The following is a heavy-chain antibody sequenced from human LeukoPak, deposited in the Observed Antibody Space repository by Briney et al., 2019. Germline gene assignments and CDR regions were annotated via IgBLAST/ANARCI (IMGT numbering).Heavy chain of an antibody. Sequence: PGGSLRLSCAASGFTFGSYAMYWVRQAPGKGLEWVSGISGSGGSTFYADSVKGRFTISRDNSKNTLYLQMNSLRAEDTAVYYCANKGDGSFFDYWGQGTLVTVSS. J-gene: IGHJ4*02. D-gene: IGHD2-15*01. CDR1: GFTFGSYA. CDR3: ANKGDGSFFDY. V-gene: IGHV3-23*01. CDR2: ISGSGGST.